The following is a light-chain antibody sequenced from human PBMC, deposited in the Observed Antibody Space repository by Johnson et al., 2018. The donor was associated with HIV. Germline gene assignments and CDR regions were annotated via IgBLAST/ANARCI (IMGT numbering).Light chain of an antibody. CDR1: SSNIGNNY. J-gene: IGLJ1*01. CDR3: GTWDSSLSVYV. V-gene: IGLV1-51*01. CDR2: DNH. Sequence: QLVLTQPPSVSAAPGQKVTISCSGSSSNIGNNYVSWYQQLPGTAPNVLIYDNHKRPSGIPYRVSGSKSGTSATLGITGLQTGDEADYYCGTWDSSLSVYVFGTGTKVTVL.